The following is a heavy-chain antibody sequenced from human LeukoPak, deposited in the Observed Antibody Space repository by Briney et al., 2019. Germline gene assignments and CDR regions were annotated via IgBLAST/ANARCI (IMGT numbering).Heavy chain of an antibody. J-gene: IGHJ4*02. Sequence: GSLRLSCAASGFTVSNNYMSWVRQAPGKGLEWVSVIFGGGSTYYADSVKGRFTISRDNSKNTLYLQMNSLRTEDTAVYYCARDSPYDYWGQGTLVSVSS. CDR1: GFTVSNNY. CDR2: IFGGGST. D-gene: IGHD5-18*01. V-gene: IGHV3-66*02. CDR3: ARDSPYDY.